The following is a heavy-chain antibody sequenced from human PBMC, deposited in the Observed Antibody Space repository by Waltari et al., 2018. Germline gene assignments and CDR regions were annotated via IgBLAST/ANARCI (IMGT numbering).Heavy chain of an antibody. J-gene: IGHJ4*02. CDR1: GFTFSSYP. CDR3: AREIGVVYSYGNFFDY. Sequence: EVQLVDSGGGLVHPGGSLRLSCAASGFTFSSYPMNLFRPPPGKGMEWDSYISSSGNTIYYADPVKGRFTICRDNAKNALYLQMNSLRAEDTAVYYCAREIGVVYSYGNFFDYWGQGTLVTVSS. D-gene: IGHD5-18*01. CDR2: ISSSGNTI. V-gene: IGHV3-48*03.